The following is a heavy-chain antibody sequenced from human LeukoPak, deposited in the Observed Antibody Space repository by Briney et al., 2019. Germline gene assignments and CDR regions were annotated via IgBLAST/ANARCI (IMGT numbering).Heavy chain of an antibody. CDR3: ARDFRRGYSYGHDAFDI. D-gene: IGHD5-18*01. J-gene: IGHJ3*02. CDR2: ISSSSSYI. Sequence: GGSLRLSCTASGFTFSGYSMNWVRQAPGKGLEWVSSISSSSSYIYYADSVKGRFTISRNNAKNSLYLQMNSLRAEDTAVYYCARDFRRGYSYGHDAFDIWGQGTMVTVSS. CDR1: GFTFSGYS. V-gene: IGHV3-21*01.